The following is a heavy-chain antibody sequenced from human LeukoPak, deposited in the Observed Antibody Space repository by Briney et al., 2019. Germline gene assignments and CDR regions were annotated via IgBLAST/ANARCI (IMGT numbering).Heavy chain of an antibody. D-gene: IGHD2-2*01. V-gene: IGHV4-34*01. CDR2: INARGDT. CDR1: GWSFNDYY. Sequence: SETLSLTCAVYGWSFNDYYRNWIRQPPGKGLEWIGEINARGDTNFNPSLKSRVTISVDTSKRQFSLKLTSTIAADTALYYCARGQVPAARGYNWFDPWGQGTLVTVSS. CDR3: ARGQVPAARGYNWFDP. J-gene: IGHJ5*02.